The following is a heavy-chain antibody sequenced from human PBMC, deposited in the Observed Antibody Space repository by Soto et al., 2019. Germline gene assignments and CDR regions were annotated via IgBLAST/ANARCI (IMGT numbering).Heavy chain of an antibody. J-gene: IGHJ6*02. Sequence: GGSLRLSCAASGFTFSNAWMNWVRQAPGKGLEWVGRIKSKTDGGTTDYAAPVKGRFTISRDDSKNTLYLQMNSLKTEDTAVYYCTTDREIYDFWSGYPPLYGMDVCGQGTTVTVSS. CDR2: IKSKTDGGTT. CDR3: TTDREIYDFWSGYPPLYGMDV. CDR1: GFTFSNAW. V-gene: IGHV3-15*07. D-gene: IGHD3-3*01.